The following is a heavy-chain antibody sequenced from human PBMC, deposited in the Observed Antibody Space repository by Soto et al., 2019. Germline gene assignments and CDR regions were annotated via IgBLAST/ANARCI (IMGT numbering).Heavy chain of an antibody. CDR2: IIPIFGTA. D-gene: IGHD2-2*01. V-gene: IGHV1-69*01. CDR3: ARSSSDIVVVPAAKHYNWFDP. CDR1: GGTFSSYA. Sequence: QVQLVQSGAEVKKPGSSVKVSCKASGGTFSSYAISWVRQAPGQGLEWMGGIIPIFGTANYAQKFQGRVTLTADESTSTAYMELSSLRSEDTAVYYCARSSSDIVVVPAAKHYNWFDPWGQGTLVTVSS. J-gene: IGHJ5*02.